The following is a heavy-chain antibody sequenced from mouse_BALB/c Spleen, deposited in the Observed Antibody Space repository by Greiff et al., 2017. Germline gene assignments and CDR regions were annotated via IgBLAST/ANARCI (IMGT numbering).Heavy chain of an antibody. CDR3: TREDRYDGFDY. D-gene: IGHD2-14*01. V-gene: IGHV5-6-4*01. CDR1: GFTFSSYT. Sequence: EVMLVESGGGLVKPGGSLKLSCAASGFTFSSYTMSWVRQTPEKRLEWVATISSGGSYTYYPDSVKGRFTISRDNAKNTLYLQMSSLKSEDTAMYYCTREDRYDGFDYWGQGTTLTVSS. CDR2: ISSGGSYT. J-gene: IGHJ2*01.